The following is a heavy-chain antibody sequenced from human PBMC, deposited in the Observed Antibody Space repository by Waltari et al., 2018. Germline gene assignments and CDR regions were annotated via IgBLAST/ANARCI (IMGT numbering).Heavy chain of an antibody. Sequence: GGSLRLSCAASGFNFISYAMSWVRQAPGKGLEWVSGISDSGVITKYADSVKGRFTVSRDNSKNTVFLHLNSLRAEDTAIYYCARHLYSIDYLELAKWGQGTLVTVSS. CDR2: ISDSGVIT. CDR3: ARHLYSIDYLELAK. V-gene: IGHV3-23*01. CDR1: GFNFISYA. D-gene: IGHD3-22*01. J-gene: IGHJ4*02.